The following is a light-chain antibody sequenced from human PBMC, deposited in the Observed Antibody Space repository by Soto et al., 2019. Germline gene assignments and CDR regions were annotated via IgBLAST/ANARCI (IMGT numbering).Light chain of an antibody. Sequence: QSLLTHHTSSSGSPGQSVTISFTGTSSDVVAYDCVSWYRHPPGKAPQPLIFEDTRRPSGVPDRFSGFKSGTTASLPVSGLQPEDEADYFCSSYTTSNNYVFGTGTKVTVL. V-gene: IGLV2-8*01. CDR3: SSYTTSNNYV. J-gene: IGLJ1*01. CDR2: EDT. CDR1: SSDVVAYDC.